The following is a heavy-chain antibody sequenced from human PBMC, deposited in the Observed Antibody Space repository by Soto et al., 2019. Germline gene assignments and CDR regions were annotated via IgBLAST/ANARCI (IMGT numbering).Heavy chain of an antibody. D-gene: IGHD3-22*01. CDR1: GYTFTSYD. CDR2: ISAYTGNT. V-gene: IGHV1-18*04. CDR3: AQSFFYDSSGYPTLFDY. Sequence: GASVKVSCKASGYTFTSYDINWVRQAPVQGLEWMGWISAYTGNTNYAQKLQGRVTMTTDTSTSTAYMELRSLRSDDAAVYYCAQSFFYDSSGYPTLFDYWGQGTLVTVSS. J-gene: IGHJ4*02.